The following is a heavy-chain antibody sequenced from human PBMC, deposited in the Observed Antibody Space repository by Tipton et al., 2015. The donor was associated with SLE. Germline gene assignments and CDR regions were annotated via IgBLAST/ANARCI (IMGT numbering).Heavy chain of an antibody. CDR1: GDSFSSGSSS. D-gene: IGHD2-21*01. J-gene: IGHJ4*02. CDR3: ARDSCGGDCSILDY. CDR2: IYYTGTT. Sequence: TLSLTCTVSGDSFSSGSSSWNWVRQPAGKGLEWIGYIYYTGTTYYNPSLRSRLTISVDTSRNQFSLKLTSVTAADTAVYYCARDSCGGDCSILDYWGRGTQVTVSS. V-gene: IGHV4-31*03.